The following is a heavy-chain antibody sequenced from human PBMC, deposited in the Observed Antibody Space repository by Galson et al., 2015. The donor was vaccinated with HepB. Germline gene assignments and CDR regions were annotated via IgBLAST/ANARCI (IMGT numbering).Heavy chain of an antibody. CDR3: TSNNFGYNSFGY. D-gene: IGHD5-18*01. J-gene: IGHJ4*02. CDR2: IKSKTDGGTT. Sequence: SLRLSCAASGFTFSNAWMSWVRQAPGKGLEWVGRIKSKTDGGTTDYAAPVKGRFTISRDASKTTLYLQMDSLKTEDTAVYFCTSNNFGYNSFGYWGQGTLVTVSS. CDR1: GFTFSNAW. V-gene: IGHV3-15*01.